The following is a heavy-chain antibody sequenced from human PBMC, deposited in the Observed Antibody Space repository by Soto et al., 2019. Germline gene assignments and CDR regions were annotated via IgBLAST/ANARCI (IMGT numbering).Heavy chain of an antibody. CDR3: ARDLYYSSGRYFDHDAFDI. Sequence: ASVKVSCKASGYNFTSYGISWVRQAPGQVLEWMGWISPHNDRTKYARRFQDRVTMTTETPTSTVYMELGSLRSDDTAVYYCARDLYYSSGRYFDHDAFDIWGQGTVVTVSS. J-gene: IGHJ3*02. CDR1: GYNFTSYG. CDR2: ISPHNDRT. D-gene: IGHD6-19*01. V-gene: IGHV1-18*01.